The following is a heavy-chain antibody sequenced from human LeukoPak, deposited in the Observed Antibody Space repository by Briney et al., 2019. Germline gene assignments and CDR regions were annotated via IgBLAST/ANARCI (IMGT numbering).Heavy chain of an antibody. CDR3: ARGGDLRDY. CDR2: ISYDGSNK. CDR1: GFTFSSYV. Sequence: PGGSLRLSCAASGFTFSSYVMHWVRQAPGKGLEWVAVISYDGSNKYYADSVKGRFTISRDNSKNTLYLQMNSLRDEDTAVYYCARGGDLRDYWGQGTLVTVSS. V-gene: IGHV3-30*03. J-gene: IGHJ4*02. D-gene: IGHD3-16*01.